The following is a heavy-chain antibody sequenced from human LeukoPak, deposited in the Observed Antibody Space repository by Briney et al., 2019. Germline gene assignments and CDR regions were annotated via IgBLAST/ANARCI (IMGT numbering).Heavy chain of an antibody. V-gene: IGHV4-4*07. CDR3: ARNRVNRNLAVAGTNYYYAMDV. CDR1: GGSISSYY. J-gene: IGHJ6*01. Sequence: PSETLSLTCTVSGGSISSYYWSWIRQPAGKGLEWIGRIYTSGSTNYNPSLKSRVTMSVDTSKNQFSLKLSSVTAADTAVYYCARNRVNRNLAVAGTNYYYAMDVWGQGTTVTVSS. D-gene: IGHD6-19*01. CDR2: IYTSGST.